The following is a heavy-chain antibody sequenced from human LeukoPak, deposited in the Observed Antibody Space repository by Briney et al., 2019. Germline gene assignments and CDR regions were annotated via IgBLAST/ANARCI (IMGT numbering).Heavy chain of an antibody. D-gene: IGHD3-22*01. CDR1: GFTFSSYA. J-gene: IGHJ4*02. V-gene: IGHV3-23*01. CDR2: ISGSGGST. Sequence: PGGSLRLSCAASGFTFSSYAMTWVRQAPGKGLEWVSAISGSGGSTYYADSVKGRFTISRDNSKNTLYLQMNSLRADDTAVYYCAKAFYYDSSGSTYFDYWGQGTLVTVSS. CDR3: AKAFYYDSSGSTYFDY.